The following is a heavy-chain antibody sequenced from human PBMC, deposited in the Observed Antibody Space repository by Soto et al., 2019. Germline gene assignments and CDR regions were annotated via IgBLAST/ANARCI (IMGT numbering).Heavy chain of an antibody. V-gene: IGHV3-48*03. D-gene: IGHD1-26*01. CDR2: ISSVGSTV. CDR3: AKEATNINNFDY. J-gene: IGHJ4*02. Sequence: GGSLRLSCAASGFTFDNYEMNWVRQSPGKGLEWISYISSVGSTVNYADSVKGRFTISRDNAKNSLYLQMNSLRAEDTAVYYCAKEATNINNFDYWGQGTLVTVSS. CDR1: GFTFDNYE.